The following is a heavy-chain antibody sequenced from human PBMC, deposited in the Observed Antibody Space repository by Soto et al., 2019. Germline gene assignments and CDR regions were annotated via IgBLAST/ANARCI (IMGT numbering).Heavy chain of an antibody. V-gene: IGHV3-15*07. CDR3: TSLYYGH. CDR1: EFTFTNAW. J-gene: IGHJ4*02. Sequence: EVQLVESGGDLVKPGGSLRLSCAASEFTFTNAWMNWVRQAPGKGLEWVGRIKSKADGGTTDYAAPVKGRFTISRDESQNTLCLQMNSLKTEDTAVYYCTSLYYGHGGKGTRVTVSS. CDR2: IKSKADGGTT. D-gene: IGHD3-16*02.